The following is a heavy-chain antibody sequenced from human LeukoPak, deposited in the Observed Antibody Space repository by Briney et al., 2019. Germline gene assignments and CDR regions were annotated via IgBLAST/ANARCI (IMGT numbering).Heavy chain of an antibody. J-gene: IGHJ6*04. CDR2: IFSIDSET. CDR3: TRGCRGGRCSRDAMDV. D-gene: IGHD2-15*01. Sequence: GEALKISCKAPGYLFSSDWIAWVRQMPGKGLEWVGIIFSIDSETTYSPSFQGQVTISADKSISTAYLQWSSLKGSDTAMYYCTRGCRGGRCSRDAMDVWGEGTMVSVSS. V-gene: IGHV5-51*01. CDR1: GYLFSSDW.